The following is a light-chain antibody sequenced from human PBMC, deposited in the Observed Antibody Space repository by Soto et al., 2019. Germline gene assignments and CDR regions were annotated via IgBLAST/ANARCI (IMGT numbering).Light chain of an antibody. CDR1: SSNIGSYP. CDR3: AAWDDSLNRRV. J-gene: IGLJ3*02. CDR2: STN. V-gene: IGLV1-44*01. Sequence: QSVLTQPPSASGTPGQRVTISCSGSSSNIGSYPVNWYQQLPGTAPKLLIYSTNQWPSGVPDRFSGSKSGTSASLAISGLQSEDEADYYCAAWDDSLNRRVFGGGTQLTV.